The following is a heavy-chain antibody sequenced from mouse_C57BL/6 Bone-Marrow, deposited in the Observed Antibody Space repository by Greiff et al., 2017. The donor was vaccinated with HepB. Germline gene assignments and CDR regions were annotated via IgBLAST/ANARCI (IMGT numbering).Heavy chain of an antibody. Sequence: VKLQESGAELVKPGASVKISCKASGYAFSSYWMNWVKQRPGKGLEWIGQIYPGDGDTNYNGKFKGKATLTADKSSSTAYMQLSSLTSEDSAVYFCARYYYGSSYDYAMDYWGQGTSVTVSS. CDR2: IYPGDGDT. CDR3: ARYYYGSSYDYAMDY. V-gene: IGHV1-80*01. D-gene: IGHD1-1*01. J-gene: IGHJ4*01. CDR1: GYAFSSYW.